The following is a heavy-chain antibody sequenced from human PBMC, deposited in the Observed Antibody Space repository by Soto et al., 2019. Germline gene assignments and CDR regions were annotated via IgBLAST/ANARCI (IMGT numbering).Heavy chain of an antibody. J-gene: IGHJ3*02. Sequence: EVQLVESGGGLGQPGGSLRLSCAASGFTFSSYWMSWVRQAPGKGLEWVANIKQDGSEKYYADSVKGRFTISRDNSKNTLYLQMNSLRAEDTAVYYCARGIVGATYAFDIWGQGTMVTVSS. D-gene: IGHD1-26*01. CDR2: IKQDGSEK. V-gene: IGHV3-7*01. CDR3: ARGIVGATYAFDI. CDR1: GFTFSSYW.